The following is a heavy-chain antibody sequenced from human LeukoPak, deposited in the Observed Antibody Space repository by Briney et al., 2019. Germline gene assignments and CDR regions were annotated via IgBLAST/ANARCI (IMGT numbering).Heavy chain of an antibody. CDR3: ARGVRDGYNGHNWFDP. CDR1: GGSISSYY. CDR2: IYTSGST. D-gene: IGHD5-24*01. J-gene: IGHJ5*02. Sequence: SETLSLTCTVSGGSISSYYWSWIRQPAGKGLEWIGRIYTSGSTNYNPSLKSRVTMSVDTSKNQFPLKLSSVTAADTAVYYCARGVRDGYNGHNWFDPWGQGTLVTVSS. V-gene: IGHV4-4*07.